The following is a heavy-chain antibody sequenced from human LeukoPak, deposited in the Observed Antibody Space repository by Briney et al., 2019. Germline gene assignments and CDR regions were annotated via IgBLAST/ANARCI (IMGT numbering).Heavy chain of an antibody. D-gene: IGHD3-22*01. CDR2: IRYDGSNK. CDR1: GFTFSSYW. V-gene: IGHV3-30*02. J-gene: IGHJ3*02. CDR3: AKPMIVVALAAFDI. Sequence: PGESLRLSCAASGFTFSSYWMSWVRQAPGKGLEWVAFIRYDGSNKYYADSVKGRFTISRDNSKNTLYLQMNSLRAEDTAVYYCAKPMIVVALAAFDIWGQGTKVTVSS.